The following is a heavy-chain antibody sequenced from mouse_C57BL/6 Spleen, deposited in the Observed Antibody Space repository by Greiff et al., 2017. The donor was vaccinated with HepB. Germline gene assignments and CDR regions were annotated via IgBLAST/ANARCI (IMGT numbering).Heavy chain of an antibody. CDR1: GYTFTSYW. Sequence: QVQLQQPGTELVKPGASVKLSCKASGYTFTSYWMHWVKQRPGQGLEWIGNINPSNGGTNYNEKFKSQATLTVDKSSSPAYMQLSSLTSEDSAVYYCARTQGYYAIDYWGQGTSVTVSS. CDR3: ARTQGYYAIDY. CDR2: INPSNGGT. V-gene: IGHV1-53*01. J-gene: IGHJ4*01.